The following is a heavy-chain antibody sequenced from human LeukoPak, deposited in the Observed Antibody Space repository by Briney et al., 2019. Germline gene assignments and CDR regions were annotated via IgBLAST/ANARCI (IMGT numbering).Heavy chain of an antibody. Sequence: GGSLRLSCEASGFTFSSYAMHWVRQAPGKGLEWVAVISYDGSNKYYADSVKGRFTISRDNSKNTLYLQMNSLRAEDTAVYYCARDLGELSPPFLDYWGQGTLVTVSS. V-gene: IGHV3-30-3*01. CDR1: GFTFSSYA. CDR2: ISYDGSNK. D-gene: IGHD3-10*01. CDR3: ARDLGELSPPFLDY. J-gene: IGHJ4*02.